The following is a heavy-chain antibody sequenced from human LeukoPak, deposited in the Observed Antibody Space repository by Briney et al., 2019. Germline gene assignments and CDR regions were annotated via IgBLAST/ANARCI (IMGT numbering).Heavy chain of an antibody. D-gene: IGHD6-6*01. CDR1: GGTFSSYA. V-gene: IGHV1-46*01. J-gene: IGHJ5*02. CDR2: INPSGGST. CDR3: ARRDSSSSRSWFDP. Sequence: ASVKVSCKASGGTFSSYAISWVRQAPGQGLEWMGIINPSGGSTSYAQKFQGRVTMTRDTSTSTVYMELSSLRSEATAVYYCARRDSSSSRSWFDPWGQGTLVTVSS.